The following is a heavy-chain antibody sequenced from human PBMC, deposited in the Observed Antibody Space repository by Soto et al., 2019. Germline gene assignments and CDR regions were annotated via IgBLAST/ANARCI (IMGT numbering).Heavy chain of an antibody. CDR3: ARGITLTTSLDY. D-gene: IGHD1-20*01. CDR1: GYTFTSYA. J-gene: IGHJ4*02. CDR2: INAGNGNT. Sequence: QVQLVQSGAEEKKPGASVKVSCKASGYTFTSYAMHWVRQAPGQRLEWMGWINAGNGNTKYSQKFQGRVTSTRDTSATTASMELRSLRSEDTAVYYCARGITLTTSLDYWGQGTLVTVSS. V-gene: IGHV1-3*05.